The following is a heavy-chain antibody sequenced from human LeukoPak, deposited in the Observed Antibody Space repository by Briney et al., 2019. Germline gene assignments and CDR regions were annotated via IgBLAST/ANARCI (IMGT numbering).Heavy chain of an antibody. Sequence: PGGSLRLSCAASGFTFSSDAMTWVRQAPGEDLEWVSTITCSDDRTYYADSVKGRFTISRDYSKNTVHLQLNSLRAEDTAMYYCAKGPRLGSGYHPDYWGQGTLVTVSS. J-gene: IGHJ4*02. V-gene: IGHV3-23*01. CDR3: AKGPRLGSGYHPDY. CDR1: GFTFSSDA. CDR2: ITCSDDRT. D-gene: IGHD3-22*01.